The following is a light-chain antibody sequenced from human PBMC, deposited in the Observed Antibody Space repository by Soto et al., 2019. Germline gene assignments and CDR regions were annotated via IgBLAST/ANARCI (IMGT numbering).Light chain of an antibody. CDR1: QGISSW. Sequence: DLQMTQSPSSVSASVGDRVTITCRASQGISSWLAWYQQKPGKAPKFLIYAASSLQSGVPSRFSCCGSGTDFTLAISSVQPEDFAIHYCQQANSFPINFGQVTRLEIK. J-gene: IGKJ5*01. V-gene: IGKV1-12*01. CDR3: QQANSFPIN. CDR2: AAS.